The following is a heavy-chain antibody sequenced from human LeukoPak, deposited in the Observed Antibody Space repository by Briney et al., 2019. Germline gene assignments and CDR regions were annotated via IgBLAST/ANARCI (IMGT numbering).Heavy chain of an antibody. Sequence: SETLSLTCTVSGVSISTSRYYWGWIRQPPGKGLEWIGSIYYSGTTYYNLSLKSRVTISVDTSRNQFSLKLSSVTAADTAVYYCARRGYSSQFDPWGQGTLVTVSS. J-gene: IGHJ5*02. V-gene: IGHV4-39*07. CDR1: GVSISTSRYY. CDR3: ARRGYSSQFDP. D-gene: IGHD6-13*01. CDR2: IYYSGTT.